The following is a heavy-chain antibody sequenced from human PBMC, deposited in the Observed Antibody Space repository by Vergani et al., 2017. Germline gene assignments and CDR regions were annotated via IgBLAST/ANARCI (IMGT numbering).Heavy chain of an antibody. CDR2: IYPADSDT. V-gene: IGHV5-51*01. D-gene: IGHD1-1*01. Sequence: EAELVQSGPEMRKPGESLKISCKGSEYSFGKYWIGWVRQRPGKGLEWMGIIYPADSDTRYSPSFQGQVTISADKSISTAFLQWDSLKASDTALYYCARHTTYTDYWGQGTLVTVSS. J-gene: IGHJ4*02. CDR1: EYSFGKYW. CDR3: ARHTTYTDY.